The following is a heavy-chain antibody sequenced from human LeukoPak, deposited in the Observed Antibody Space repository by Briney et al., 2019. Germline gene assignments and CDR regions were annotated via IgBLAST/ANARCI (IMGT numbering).Heavy chain of an antibody. D-gene: IGHD3-10*01. Sequence: GGSLRLSCAASGFTFVDYAMHWVRQAPGKGLEWVSGISWNSGSIVYVDSVKGRFTISRDNAKNSLYLQMNSLRAEDMALYYCAKGPGAYYYGSGRFDPWGQGTLVTVSS. CDR1: GFTFVDYA. CDR2: ISWNSGSI. J-gene: IGHJ5*02. V-gene: IGHV3-9*03. CDR3: AKGPGAYYYGSGRFDP.